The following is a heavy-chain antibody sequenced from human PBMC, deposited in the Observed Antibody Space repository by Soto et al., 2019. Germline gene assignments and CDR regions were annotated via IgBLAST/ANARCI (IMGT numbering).Heavy chain of an antibody. CDR3: ARVSKLAPLYTEYYFDD. Sequence: PGGSLRLSCAASGFTFSDYYMSWIRQAPGKGLEWVSYISSSGSTIYYADSVKGRFTISRDNAKNSLYLQMNSLRAEDTAVYYCARVSKLAPLYTEYYFDDWGQGTLVTVSS. CDR1: GFTFSDYY. V-gene: IGHV3-11*01. D-gene: IGHD3-16*01. J-gene: IGHJ4*02. CDR2: ISSSGSTI.